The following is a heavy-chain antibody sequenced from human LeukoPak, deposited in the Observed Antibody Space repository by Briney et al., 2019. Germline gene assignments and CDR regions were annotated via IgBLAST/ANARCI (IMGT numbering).Heavy chain of an antibody. CDR1: AFTFSSYA. CDR3: ARGLQLYYFDY. D-gene: IGHD5-18*01. J-gene: IGHJ4*02. CDR2: ISYDGSNK. V-gene: IGHV3-30-3*01. Sequence: GGSLRLSCAASAFTFSSYAMHWVRQAPGKGLEWVAVISYDGSNKYYADSVKGRFTISRDNSKNTLYLQMNSLRAEDTAVYYCARGLQLYYFDYWGQGTLVTVSS.